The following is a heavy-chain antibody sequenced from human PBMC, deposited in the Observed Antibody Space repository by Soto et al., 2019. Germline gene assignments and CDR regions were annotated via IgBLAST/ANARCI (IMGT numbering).Heavy chain of an antibody. D-gene: IGHD2-2*01. CDR2: ISYDGSNK. CDR3: ARVENIVLVPAALTRTEYFQH. CDR1: GFTFSSYA. V-gene: IGHV3-30-3*01. J-gene: IGHJ1*01. Sequence: GGSLRLSCAASGFTFSSYAMHWVRQAPGKGLEWVAVISYDGSNKYYADSVKGRFTISRDNSKNTLYLQMNSLRAEDTAVYYCARVENIVLVPAALTRTEYFQHWGQGT.